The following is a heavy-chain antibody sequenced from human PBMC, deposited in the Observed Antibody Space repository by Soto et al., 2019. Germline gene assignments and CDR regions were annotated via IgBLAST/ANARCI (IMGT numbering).Heavy chain of an antibody. CDR3: AKETPNTIAARRFAAGMGPDY. Sequence: GGSLRLSCAASGFTFSSYAMSWVRQAPGKGLEWVSAISGSGGSTYYADSVKGRFTISRDNSKNTLYLQMNSLRAEDTAVYYCAKETPNTIAARRFAAGMGPDYWGQGTLVTVSS. CDR2: ISGSGGST. J-gene: IGHJ4*02. D-gene: IGHD6-6*01. V-gene: IGHV3-23*01. CDR1: GFTFSSYA.